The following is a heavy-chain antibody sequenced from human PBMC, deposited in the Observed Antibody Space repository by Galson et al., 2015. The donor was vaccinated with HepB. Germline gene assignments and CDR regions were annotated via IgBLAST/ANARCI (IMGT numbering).Heavy chain of an antibody. CDR3: AREGIAADTDPYFDY. J-gene: IGHJ4*02. CDR2: ISYDGSKK. Sequence: SLRLSCAASGFTFSRYATHWVRQAPGKGLEWVAVISYDGSKKYYTDSVKGRFTISRDNSNNTLYLQINSLRPEDTAVYYCAREGIAADTDPYFDYWGQGTLVTVSS. CDR1: GFTFSRYA. D-gene: IGHD6-13*01. V-gene: IGHV3-30*03.